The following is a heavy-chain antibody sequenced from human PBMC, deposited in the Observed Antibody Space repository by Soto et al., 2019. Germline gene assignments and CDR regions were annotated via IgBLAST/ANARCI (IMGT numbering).Heavy chain of an antibody. CDR2: IYYSGST. D-gene: IGHD2-2*01. J-gene: IGHJ3*02. CDR1: GGSISSYY. CDR3: ARENCISTGCHRTDAFDI. Sequence: QVQLQESGPGLVKPSETLSLTCTVSGGSISSYYWSWIRQPPGKGLEWIGYIYYSGSTNYNPSLKSRVTISVDTSKNQFSLKLSSVTAADTAVYYCARENCISTGCHRTDAFDIWGQGTMVTVSS. V-gene: IGHV4-59*01.